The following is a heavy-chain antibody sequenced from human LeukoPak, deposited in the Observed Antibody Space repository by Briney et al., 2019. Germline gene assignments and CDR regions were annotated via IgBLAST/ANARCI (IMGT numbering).Heavy chain of an antibody. J-gene: IGHJ4*02. CDR2: ISGDGGST. V-gene: IGHV3-43*02. Sequence: GGSLRLSCAASGFTFDDYAMHWVRQAPGKGLEWVSLISGDGGSTYYADSVKGRFTISRDNAKNSLYLQMNSLRAEDTAVYYCARGATYYYDSSGYYSHFDYWGQGTLVTVSS. CDR1: GFTFDDYA. CDR3: ARGATYYYDSSGYYSHFDY. D-gene: IGHD3-22*01.